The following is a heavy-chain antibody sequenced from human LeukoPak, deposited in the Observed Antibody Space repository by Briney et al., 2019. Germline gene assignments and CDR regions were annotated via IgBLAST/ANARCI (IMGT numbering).Heavy chain of an antibody. CDR1: GYTFTGYY. J-gene: IGHJ6*03. Sequence: ASVKVSCQASGYTFTGYYMHWVRQAPGQGLEWMGWINPNSGGTNYAQKFQGRVTMTRDTSISTAYMELSRLRSDDTAVYYCARGIAATPWTYYYYMDVWGKGTTVTISS. D-gene: IGHD2-15*01. CDR3: ARGIAATPWTYYYYMDV. CDR2: INPNSGGT. V-gene: IGHV1-2*02.